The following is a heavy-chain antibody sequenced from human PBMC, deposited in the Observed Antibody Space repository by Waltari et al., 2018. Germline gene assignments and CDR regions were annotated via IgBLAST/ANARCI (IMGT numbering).Heavy chain of an antibody. CDR1: GYSISSGYY. D-gene: IGHD6-13*01. Sequence: QVQLQESGPGLVKPSETLSLTCAVSGYSISSGYYWGWIRQPPGKGLEWIGSIYHSGSTYYNPSLKSRVTISVDTSKNQFSLKLSSVTTADTAVYYCARGWYSSSSPDYWGQGTLVTVSS. CDR2: IYHSGST. V-gene: IGHV4-38-2*01. J-gene: IGHJ4*02. CDR3: ARGWYSSSSPDY.